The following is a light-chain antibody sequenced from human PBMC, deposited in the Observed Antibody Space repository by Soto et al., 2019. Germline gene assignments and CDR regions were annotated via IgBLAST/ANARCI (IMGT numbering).Light chain of an antibody. CDR1: SSDIGGYNF. J-gene: IGLJ1*01. CDR2: EVS. V-gene: IGLV2-14*01. Sequence: QSALTQPASVSGSPGQSITISCTGTSSDIGGYNFVSWYHQHPGKAPKLMIYEVSNRPSGVSDRFSGSKSGNTASLTISWLQAEDEADYCCGTWDSSLRGGFYVFGTGTKVTV. CDR3: GTWDSSLRGGFYV.